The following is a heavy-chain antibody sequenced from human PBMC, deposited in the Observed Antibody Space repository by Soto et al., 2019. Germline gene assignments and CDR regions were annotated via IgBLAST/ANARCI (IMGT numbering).Heavy chain of an antibody. CDR1: GYSFTNYW. CDR3: ARRHAASTEMYIDT. V-gene: IGHV5-51*01. J-gene: IGHJ4*02. Sequence: GESLKISCKGSGYSFTNYWIGWVRQMPGKGLEWMAIIHPGDSVTRYGPSFQGQVTISADKSISTAYLQWSSLKASDTAVYYCARRHAASTEMYIDTRGAGPLVTVSP. CDR2: IHPGDSVT. D-gene: IGHD6-25*01.